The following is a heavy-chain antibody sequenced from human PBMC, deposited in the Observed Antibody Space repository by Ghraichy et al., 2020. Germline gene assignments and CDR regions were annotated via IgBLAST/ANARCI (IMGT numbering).Heavy chain of an antibody. V-gene: IGHV3-74*01. CDR3: VPQPYYYMDV. Sequence: GESLNISCVASGFTFSSHWMHWVRQVPGKGLEWVSRIKSDGSITDYADSVRGRFTISRDNAKNTLFLQMNSLSADDTAVYYCVPQPYYYMDVWAKGTTVTVSS. J-gene: IGHJ6*03. CDR1: GFTFSSHW. CDR2: IKSDGSIT.